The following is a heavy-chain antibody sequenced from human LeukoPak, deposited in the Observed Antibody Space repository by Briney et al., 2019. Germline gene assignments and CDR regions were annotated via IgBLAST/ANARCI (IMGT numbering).Heavy chain of an antibody. CDR1: GYTFTSYD. CDR3: ARGDYYDSSGYFY. Sequence: GASVKVSCKASGYTFTSYDINWVRQATGQGLEWMGWMNPNSGNTGYAQKFQGRVTMTRNTSISTAYMELSRLRSNDTAFYYCARGDYYDSSGYFYWGQGTLVTVSS. J-gene: IGHJ4*02. CDR2: MNPNSGNT. V-gene: IGHV1-8*01. D-gene: IGHD3-22*01.